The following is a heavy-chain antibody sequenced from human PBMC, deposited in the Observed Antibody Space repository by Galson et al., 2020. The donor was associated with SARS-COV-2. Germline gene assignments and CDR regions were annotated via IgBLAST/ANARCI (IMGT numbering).Heavy chain of an antibody. CDR1: GFIFDDYT. J-gene: IGHJ6*02. CDR3: VKGISRWDYYYGMDV. CDR2: ISWDGARI. V-gene: IGHV3-43*01. Sequence: GGSLRLSCAASGFIFDDYTMQWVRQVPGKGLEWVSLISWDGARIDYVDSVKGRFTFSRDNSKNSLYLQMNSLRTDDTALYYCVKGISRWDYYYGMDVWGQGTTVTVSS. D-gene: IGHD2-15*01.